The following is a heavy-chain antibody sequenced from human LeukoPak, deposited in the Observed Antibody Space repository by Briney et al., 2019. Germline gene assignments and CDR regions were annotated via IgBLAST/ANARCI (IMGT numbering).Heavy chain of an antibody. CDR3: ARDSRYCSGGSCYVPDAFDI. D-gene: IGHD2-15*01. CDR1: GGTFSSYA. J-gene: IGHJ3*02. Sequence: SVKVSCKASGGTFSSYAISWVRQAPGQGLEWMGGIIPIFGTANYAQKFQGRVTITADESTSTAYMELSSLRSEDTAVYYCARDSRYCSGGSCYVPDAFDIWGQGTMVTVSS. CDR2: IIPIFGTA. V-gene: IGHV1-69*13.